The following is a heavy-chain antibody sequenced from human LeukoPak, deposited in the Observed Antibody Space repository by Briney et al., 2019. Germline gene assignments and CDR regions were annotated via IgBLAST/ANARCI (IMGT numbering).Heavy chain of an antibody. D-gene: IGHD1-26*01. Sequence: SETLSLTCAVYGGSFSGYYWGWIRQPPGKGLEWIGEINHSGSSNYNPSLKSRVTISVDTSKNQFSLELSSVTAADTAVYYCASSVSYSTIDYWGQGTLVTVSS. CDR2: INHSGSS. CDR3: ASSVSYSTIDY. J-gene: IGHJ4*02. CDR1: GGSFSGYY. V-gene: IGHV4-34*01.